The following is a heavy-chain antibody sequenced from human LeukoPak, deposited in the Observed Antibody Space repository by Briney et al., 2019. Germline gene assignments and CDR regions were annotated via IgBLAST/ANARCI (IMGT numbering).Heavy chain of an antibody. CDR1: GYAFTSYY. J-gene: IGHJ4*02. CDR3: ARGPLINSRGRHAHFDF. V-gene: IGHV1-2*02. D-gene: IGHD3-22*01. CDR2: INPNSGDT. Sequence: ASVKVSCKASGYAFTSYYIQWVRQAPGQGLECMGWINPNSGDTHFARNFQDTVTMTRDTSITTVYMSLTRLTSSDTAVYYCARGPLINSRGRHAHFDFWGQGTGVTVSS.